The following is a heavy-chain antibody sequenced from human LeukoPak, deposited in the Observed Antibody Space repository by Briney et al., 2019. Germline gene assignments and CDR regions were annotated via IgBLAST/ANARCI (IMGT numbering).Heavy chain of an antibody. Sequence: PGVSLRLSCAASGFTFSSYWMHWVRLGPGNGPVWVSRINGDGSYTNYADSVKGRFTISRDNAKNTLFLQMNSLRAEDTAMYFCVRDGRNWLWGQGTLATVSS. J-gene: IGHJ4*02. V-gene: IGHV3-74*01. CDR2: INGDGSYT. CDR3: VRDGRNWL. CDR1: GFTFSSYW. D-gene: IGHD1-1*01.